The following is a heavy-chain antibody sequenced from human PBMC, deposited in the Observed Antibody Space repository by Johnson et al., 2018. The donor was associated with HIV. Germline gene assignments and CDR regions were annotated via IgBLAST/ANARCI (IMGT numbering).Heavy chain of an antibody. Sequence: VQLVESGGGVVRPGGSLRLSCADSGFTFDDYGMSWVRQAPGKGLEWVSVIYSGGSTYYSDSVNGRFTISRDNSKNTLYLQMNSLKTEDTAVYYCTTISQWLVPGTFDIWGQGTMVTVSS. D-gene: IGHD6-19*01. V-gene: IGHV3-66*01. CDR2: IYSGGST. CDR3: TTISQWLVPGTFDI. CDR1: GFTFDDYG. J-gene: IGHJ3*02.